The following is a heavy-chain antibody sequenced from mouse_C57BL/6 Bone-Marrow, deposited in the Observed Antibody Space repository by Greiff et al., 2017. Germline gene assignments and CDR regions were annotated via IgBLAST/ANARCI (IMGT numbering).Heavy chain of an antibody. D-gene: IGHD1-1*01. J-gene: IGHJ3*01. V-gene: IGHV1-81*01. Sequence: VQLQQSGAELARPGASVKLSCKASGYTFTSYGISWVKQRTGQGLEWIGEIYPRSGNTYYNEKFKGKATLTADKSSSTAYMELRSLTAEDSSVYLSARGELLRWWFAYWGQGTLVTVAA. CDR2: IYPRSGNT. CDR3: ARGELLRWWFAY. CDR1: GYTFTSYG.